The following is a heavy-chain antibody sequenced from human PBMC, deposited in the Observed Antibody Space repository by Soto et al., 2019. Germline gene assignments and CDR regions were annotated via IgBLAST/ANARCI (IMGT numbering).Heavy chain of an antibody. CDR3: ARDPYCSGGSCYSLLYGMDV. V-gene: IGHV3-48*02. CDR1: GFTFSSFS. Sequence: GGSLRLSCVASGFTFSSFSMNWVRQAPGKGREWLSFISNNSATIYYAESVKGRFTISRDNVKNSLYLQMNSLTDDDTAVYYCARDPYCSGGSCYSLLYGMDVWGQGTTVTVSS. J-gene: IGHJ6*02. D-gene: IGHD2-15*01. CDR2: ISNNSATI.